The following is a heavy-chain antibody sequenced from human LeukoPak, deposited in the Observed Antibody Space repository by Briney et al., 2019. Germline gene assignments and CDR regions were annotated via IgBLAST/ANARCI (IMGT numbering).Heavy chain of an antibody. CDR2: IYYSGST. J-gene: IGHJ4*02. CDR3: ARVPSDNYYDSSGPADY. CDR1: GGSISSHY. V-gene: IGHV4-59*11. D-gene: IGHD3-22*01. Sequence: SETLSLTCTVSGGSISSHYWSWIRQPPGKGLEWIGYIYYSGSTNYNPSLKSRVTISVDTSKNQFSLKLSSVTAADTAVYYCARVPSDNYYDSSGPADYWGQGTLVTVSS.